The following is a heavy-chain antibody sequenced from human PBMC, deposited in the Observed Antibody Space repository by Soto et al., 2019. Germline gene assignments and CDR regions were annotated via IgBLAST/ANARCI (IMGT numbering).Heavy chain of an antibody. Sequence: GGSLRLSCAASGFTFDDYGMSWVRQAPGKGLEWVSGINWNGDSTGYADSVKGRFTISRDNAKNSLYLQMNILRAEDTALYHCARTGHCSGGSCSYYYYYYMDVWGKGTTVTVSS. J-gene: IGHJ6*03. CDR1: GFTFDDYG. CDR2: INWNGDST. D-gene: IGHD2-15*01. V-gene: IGHV3-20*01. CDR3: ARTGHCSGGSCSYYYYYYMDV.